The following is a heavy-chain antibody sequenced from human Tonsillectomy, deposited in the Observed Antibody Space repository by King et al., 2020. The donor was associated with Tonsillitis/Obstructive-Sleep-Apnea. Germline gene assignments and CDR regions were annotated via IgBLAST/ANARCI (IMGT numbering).Heavy chain of an antibody. D-gene: IGHD3-3*01. V-gene: IGHV3-15*01. J-gene: IGHJ4*02. Sequence: VQLVESGGGLVKPGGSLRLSCAASGFTFNNAWMSWVRQAPGKGLEWVGRIKSKTDGGTTDYAAPVKGRFTISRDDSKNTLYLQMNSLKTEDTAVYYCTPDFYDFWSGYYTPCGYWGQGTLVTVSS. CDR2: IKSKTDGGTT. CDR1: GFTFNNAW. CDR3: TPDFYDFWSGYYTPCGY.